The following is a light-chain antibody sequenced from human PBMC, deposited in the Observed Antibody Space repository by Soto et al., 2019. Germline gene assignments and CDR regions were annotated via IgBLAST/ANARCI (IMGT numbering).Light chain of an antibody. V-gene: IGLV1-44*01. CDR1: TSNIGSNT. J-gene: IGLJ1*01. CDR3: GAWDRGLSVYV. CDR2: RDN. Sequence: QSVLTQPPSASGTPGQRVIISCSGSTSNIGSNTVNWYQQLPATAPKLLIYRDNQRPSGVPDRFSGSKSGTSATLGITGLQTGDEANYYCGAWDRGLSVYVFGSGTKLTVL.